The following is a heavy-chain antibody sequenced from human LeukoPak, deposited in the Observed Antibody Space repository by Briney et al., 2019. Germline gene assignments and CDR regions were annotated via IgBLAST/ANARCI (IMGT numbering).Heavy chain of an antibody. V-gene: IGHV3-21*01. CDR3: VRGYYAGRGHHFEY. Sequence: PGGSLRLSCAASGFTFSSYSMNWVRQAPGKGLEWVSSISSSSSYIYYADPVKGRFTISRDNAKNSLYLQMNSLRAEDTAVYYCVRGYYAGRGHHFEYWGQGTLVTVSS. D-gene: IGHD3-22*01. J-gene: IGHJ4*02. CDR2: ISSSSSYI. CDR1: GFTFSSYS.